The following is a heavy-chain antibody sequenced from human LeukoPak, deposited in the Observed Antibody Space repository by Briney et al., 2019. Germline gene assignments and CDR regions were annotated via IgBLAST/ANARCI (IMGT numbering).Heavy chain of an antibody. Sequence: GASVKLSCKASGYTFNTFDINWVRQATGQGPEWMGWVNPYNDKTVYAPKFQGRVSISSNNSINTAYMEFSGLKSDDTAVYFCARGRRLRGVTPRPIYYYYYMDVWGGGTTVTVSS. D-gene: IGHD3-10*01. CDR2: VNPYNDKT. CDR3: ARGRRLRGVTPRPIYYYYYMDV. V-gene: IGHV1-8*03. J-gene: IGHJ6*03. CDR1: GYTFNTFD.